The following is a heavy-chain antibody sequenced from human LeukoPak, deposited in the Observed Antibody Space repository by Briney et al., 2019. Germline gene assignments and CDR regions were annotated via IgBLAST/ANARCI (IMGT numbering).Heavy chain of an antibody. CDR2: ISSSGSGGNT. V-gene: IGHV3-21*01. D-gene: IGHD6-13*01. J-gene: IGHJ4*02. CDR3: ARDPSITAAGA. CDR1: GVTLSSYA. Sequence: GGSLRLSCAASGVTLSSYAMSWARQAPGKGLEWVSGISSSGSGGNTYYADSLKDRFTISRHNAKNSLYLLMNNLRADDTAVYYCARDPSITAAGAWGQGTLVTVSS.